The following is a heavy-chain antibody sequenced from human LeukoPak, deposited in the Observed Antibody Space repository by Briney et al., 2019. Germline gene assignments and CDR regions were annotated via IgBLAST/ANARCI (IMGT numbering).Heavy chain of an antibody. J-gene: IGHJ6*03. CDR2: IIPIFGTA. CDR3: ARSRDIVVVPAAPYYMDV. CDR1: GGTFSSYA. Sequence: SVKVSCKASGGTFSSYAISWVRQAPGQGLEWMGGIIPIFGTANYAQKFQGRVTITADESTSTAYMELSSLRSEDTAVYYCARSRDIVVVPAAPYYMDVWGKGTTVTVSS. D-gene: IGHD2-2*01. V-gene: IGHV1-69*13.